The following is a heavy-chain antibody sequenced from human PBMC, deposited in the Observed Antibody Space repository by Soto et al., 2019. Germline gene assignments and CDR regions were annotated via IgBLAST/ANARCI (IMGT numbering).Heavy chain of an antibody. CDR2: ISGSGGST. V-gene: IGHV3-23*01. J-gene: IGHJ4*02. Sequence: GWSLRLSCAASGFTFSSYAMSLVRQAPGKGLEWVSAISGSGGSTYYADSVKGRFTISRDNSKNTLYLQMNSLRAEDTAVYYCAAMLAGTKQSFEYWGKGTLVTVSS. CDR1: GFTFSSYA. CDR3: AAMLAGTKQSFEY. D-gene: IGHD1-7*01.